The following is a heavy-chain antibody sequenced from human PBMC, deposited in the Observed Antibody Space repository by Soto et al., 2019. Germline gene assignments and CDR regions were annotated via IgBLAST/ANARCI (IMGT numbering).Heavy chain of an antibody. D-gene: IGHD3-16*01. CDR2: IFHTCDT. CDR1: NYSINSGVF. J-gene: IGHJ5*02. Sequence: SETLSLTCSVSNYSINSGVFWGWIRQPPGKGLEWIGSIFHTCDTYYNPSLKSRITMSVATSRNQFSLKLTSLTAADTAVYYCARDTNSLDPWGQGTLVTVSS. CDR3: ARDTNSLDP. V-gene: IGHV4-38-2*02.